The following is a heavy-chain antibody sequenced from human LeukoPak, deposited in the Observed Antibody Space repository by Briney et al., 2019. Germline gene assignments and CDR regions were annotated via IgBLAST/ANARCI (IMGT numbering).Heavy chain of an antibody. CDR2: IYTSGST. D-gene: IGHD2-2*01. Sequence: PSETLSLTRTVSGGSISSYYWSWIRQPAGKGLEWIGRIYTSGSTNYNPSLKSRVTMSVDTSKNQFSLKLSSVTAADTAVYYCARGDQLLPSVPARYHYGMDVWGQGTTVTVSS. V-gene: IGHV4-4*07. CDR3: ARGDQLLPSVPARYHYGMDV. CDR1: GGSISSYY. J-gene: IGHJ6*02.